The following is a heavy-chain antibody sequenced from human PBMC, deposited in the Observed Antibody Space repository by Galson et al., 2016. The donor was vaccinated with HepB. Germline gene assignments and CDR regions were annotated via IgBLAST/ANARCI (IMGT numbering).Heavy chain of an antibody. D-gene: IGHD3-22*01. Sequence: SVKVSCKASGGTFSSHAFSWVRQAPGQGLEWVGGIIPILNTAKYAQKFQGRVTTTADESSSTAYMELSSLRSEDTAVYYCARADSSSYGYYFQHWGQGTLVTVSS. CDR1: GGTFSSHA. CDR3: ARADSSSYGYYFQH. J-gene: IGHJ1*01. V-gene: IGHV1-69*13. CDR2: IIPILNTA.